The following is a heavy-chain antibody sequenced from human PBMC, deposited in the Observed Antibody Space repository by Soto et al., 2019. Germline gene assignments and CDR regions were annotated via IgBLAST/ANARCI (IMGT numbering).Heavy chain of an antibody. J-gene: IGHJ4*02. Sequence: QLQLQESGPGLVKPSETLSLTCTVSGGSISSSSYYWGWIRQPPGKGLEWIGSIYYSGSTYYNPSLKSRVTISVDTSKNQFSLKLSSVTAADTAVYYCASYILGYCSGGSCYSHFDYWGQGTLVTVSS. CDR1: GGSISSSSYY. V-gene: IGHV4-39*01. CDR3: ASYILGYCSGGSCYSHFDY. D-gene: IGHD2-15*01. CDR2: IYYSGST.